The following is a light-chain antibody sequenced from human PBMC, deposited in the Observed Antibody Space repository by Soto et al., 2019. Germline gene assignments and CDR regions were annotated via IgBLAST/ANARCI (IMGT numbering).Light chain of an antibody. V-gene: IGLV2-14*01. CDR2: DVT. CDR1: SSDVGGYNY. Sequence: QSALTQPASVSGSPGQSITISCTGTSSDVGGYNYVSWYQQYPGKAPKRMIYDVTNRPSRVSNRFSGSKSGNTASLTISGLQAEDEADYYCSSYTSSSTLVFGGGTKLTVL. J-gene: IGLJ2*01. CDR3: SSYTSSSTLV.